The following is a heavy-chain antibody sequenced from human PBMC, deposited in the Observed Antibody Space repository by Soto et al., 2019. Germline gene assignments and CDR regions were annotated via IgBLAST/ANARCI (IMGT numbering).Heavy chain of an antibody. CDR1: GFSLSTSGVG. J-gene: IGHJ3*02. CDR3: AHTKVAYFDWLPAPGAFDI. CDR2: IYWDDDK. D-gene: IGHD3-9*01. V-gene: IGHV2-5*02. Sequence: QITLKESGPTLVKPTQTLTLTCTFSGFSLSTSGVGVGWIRQPPGKALEWLALIYWDDDKRYSPSLKSRLTITKDTSKNQVVLTMTNMDPVDTATYYCAHTKVAYFDWLPAPGAFDIWGQGTMVTVSS.